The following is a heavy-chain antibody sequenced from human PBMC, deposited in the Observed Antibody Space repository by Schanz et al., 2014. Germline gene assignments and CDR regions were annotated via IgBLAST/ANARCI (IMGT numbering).Heavy chain of an antibody. CDR3: ARGREVVAKIFDV. V-gene: IGHV3-48*01. Sequence: EVQLVESGGGLVQPRGSLRLSCAASEFSFSSFGMNWVRQAPGKGLEWVSYISSSSSTIYYADSVKGRFTISRDNAKNSLYLQMNSLRAEDTGVYYCARGREVVAKIFDVWGEGTTVTVSS. CDR2: ISSSSSTI. CDR1: EFSFSSFG. D-gene: IGHD3-22*01. J-gene: IGHJ3*01.